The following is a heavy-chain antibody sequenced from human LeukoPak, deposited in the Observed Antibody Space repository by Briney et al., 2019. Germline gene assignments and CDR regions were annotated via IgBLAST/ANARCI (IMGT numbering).Heavy chain of an antibody. CDR3: ARDRNWNGPRGDY. D-gene: IGHD1-1*01. V-gene: IGHV1-2*02. CDR2: INPNSGGA. CDR1: GYTFTGYY. J-gene: IGHJ4*02. Sequence: ASVKVSCKASGYTFTGYYMHWVRQAPGQGLEWMGWINPNSGGANYAQKFQGRVTMTRDTSISTAYMELRSLRSDDTAVYYCARDRNWNGPRGDYWGQGTLVTVSS.